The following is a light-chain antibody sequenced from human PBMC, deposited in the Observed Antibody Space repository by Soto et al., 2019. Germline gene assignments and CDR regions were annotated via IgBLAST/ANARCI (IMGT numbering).Light chain of an antibody. J-gene: IGKJ3*01. CDR2: DSS. Sequence: EIVLTHSPATLSLSPWEIATLSCRASQSINTYLAWYQQKPGQAPRLLIYDSSNRATGIPARFSGSGSGTDFTLTISSLEPEDFAVYYCQQRSSWPPHVTFGPGTKVDIK. CDR3: QQRSSWPPHVT. CDR1: QSINTY. V-gene: IGKV3-11*01.